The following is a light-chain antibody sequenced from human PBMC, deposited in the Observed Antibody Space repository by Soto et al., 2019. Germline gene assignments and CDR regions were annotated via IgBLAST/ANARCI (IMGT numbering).Light chain of an antibody. V-gene: IGKV3-20*01. CDR1: QSVSSTS. CDR2: DSS. Sequence: EIVLTQSPGTLSLSPGERVALSCRASQSVSSTSIAWYQQKPGQAPRLVIYDSSIRATDIPDRFSGSGSGTDFTLSISRLEPEDVAVYYCQQYGGSPPKYTLGQGTKLEI. CDR3: QQYGGSPPKYT. J-gene: IGKJ2*01.